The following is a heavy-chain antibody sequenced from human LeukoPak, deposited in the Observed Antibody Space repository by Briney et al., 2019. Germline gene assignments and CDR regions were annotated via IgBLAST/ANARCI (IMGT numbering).Heavy chain of an antibody. J-gene: IGHJ4*02. CDR2: IYTSGST. CDR1: GGSISSGSYY. Sequence: SQTLSLTCTVSGGSISSGSYYWSWIRQPAGKGLEWIGRIYTSGSTNYNPSLKSRVTISVDTSKNQFSLKLSSVTAADTAVYYCARGEAAQTYYFDYWGQGTLVTVSS. CDR3: ARGEAAQTYYFDY. D-gene: IGHD6-25*01. V-gene: IGHV4-61*02.